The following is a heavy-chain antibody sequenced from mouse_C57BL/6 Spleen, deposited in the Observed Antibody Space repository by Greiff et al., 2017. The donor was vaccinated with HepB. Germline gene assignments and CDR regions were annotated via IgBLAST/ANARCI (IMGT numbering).Heavy chain of an antibody. CDR2: IDPETGGT. D-gene: IGHD1-1*01. J-gene: IGHJ2*01. Sequence: QVQLQQSGAELVRPGASVTLSCKASGFTFTDYEMHWVQQTPVHGLEWIGAIDPETGGTAYNQKFKGKVILTADYSSSTAYMEHRSLTSEDSAVYYCTRRLLFITTVVATDYWGQGTTLTVSS. V-gene: IGHV1-15*01. CDR3: TRRLLFITTVVATDY. CDR1: GFTFTDYE.